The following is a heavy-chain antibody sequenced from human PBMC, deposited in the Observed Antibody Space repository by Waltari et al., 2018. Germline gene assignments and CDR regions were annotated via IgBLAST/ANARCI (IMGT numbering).Heavy chain of an antibody. Sequence: QVQLVQSGAEVKKPGSSVKVSCKASGGTFSSYAISWVRQAPGQGLGWMGWISASFGTANDARKFQGRVTITADESTSTAYMELSSLRSEDTAVYYCARGINGLDSGRRTRGDFDYWGQGTLVTVSS. CDR1: GGTFSSYA. CDR2: ISASFGTA. CDR3: ARGINGLDSGRRTRGDFDY. D-gene: IGHD1-20*01. J-gene: IGHJ4*02. V-gene: IGHV1-69*13.